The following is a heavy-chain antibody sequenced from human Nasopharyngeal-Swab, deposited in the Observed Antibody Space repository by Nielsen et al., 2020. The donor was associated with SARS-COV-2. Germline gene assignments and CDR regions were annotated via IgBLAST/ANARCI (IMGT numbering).Heavy chain of an antibody. J-gene: IGHJ6*02. V-gene: IGHV3-21*04. D-gene: IGHD5-18*01. CDR1: GFTFSSYS. Sequence: GESLKISCAASGFTFSSYSMNWVRQAPGKGLEWVSSITSSSSYINYADSVRGRFTISRDNAKKSLYLQMNSLRAEDTAVYFCARDMSGYNNAYGVFYYYYAMDVWGQGTTVTVSS. CDR2: ITSSSSYI. CDR3: ARDMSGYNNAYGVFYYYYAMDV.